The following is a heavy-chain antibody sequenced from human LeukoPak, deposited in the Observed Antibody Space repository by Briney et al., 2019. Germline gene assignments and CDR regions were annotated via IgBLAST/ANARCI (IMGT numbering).Heavy chain of an antibody. CDR3: ARDLSSGWYGGYYYYMDV. CDR1: GGSISSYY. V-gene: IGHV4-4*07. Sequence: SETLSLTCTVSGGSISSYYWSWIRQPAGKGLEWIGRIYTSRSTNYNPSLKSRVTMSVDTSKNQFSLKLSSVTAANTAVYYCARDLSSGWYGGYYYYMDVWGKGTTVTVSS. CDR2: IYTSRST. J-gene: IGHJ6*03. D-gene: IGHD6-19*01.